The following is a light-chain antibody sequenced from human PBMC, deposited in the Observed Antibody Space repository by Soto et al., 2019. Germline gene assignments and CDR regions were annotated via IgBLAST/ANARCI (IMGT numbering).Light chain of an antibody. V-gene: IGLV2-14*03. J-gene: IGLJ2*01. CDR3: SSFTVSGPI. Sequence: QSVLTQPASVSGSPGQSISISCTGTSSDVGGYDYVSWYQQHPGKAPKLMIYDVNIRPSGVSDRFSGSKSGYTASLTISGLQAEDEADYFCSSFTVSGPIFGGGTKVTVL. CDR1: SSDVGGYDY. CDR2: DVN.